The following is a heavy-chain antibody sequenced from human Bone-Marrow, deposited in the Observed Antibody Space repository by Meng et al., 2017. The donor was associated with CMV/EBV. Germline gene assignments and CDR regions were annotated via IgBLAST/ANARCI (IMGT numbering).Heavy chain of an antibody. CDR1: GGSISDTNDF. CDR3: ARRGYSSSSSRNGMDV. CDR2: IDYRGDT. V-gene: IGHV4-39*07. J-gene: IGHJ6*02. Sequence: GSLRLSCSVSGGSISDTNDFWGWIRQPPGKGPEWIGTIDYRGDTYYKPSLRSRVIVSVDTSKNQFSLRLTSVTAADTAVYYCARRGYSSSSSRNGMDVWGQGTTVPVSS. D-gene: IGHD6-6*01.